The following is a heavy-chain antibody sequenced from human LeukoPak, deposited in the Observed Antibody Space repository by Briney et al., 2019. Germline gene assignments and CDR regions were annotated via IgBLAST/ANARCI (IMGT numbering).Heavy chain of an antibody. CDR2: ITGNGGST. CDR1: GFTFSTYA. Sequence: GGSLRLSCAASGFTFSTYAMHWVRQAPGKGLEYVSAITGNGGSTYYADSVKGRFTISRDSSKNTLYLQMGSLRTEDMAVYYCARIWQWLALDYWGQGTLVTVSS. J-gene: IGHJ4*02. CDR3: ARIWQWLALDY. V-gene: IGHV3-64*02. D-gene: IGHD6-19*01.